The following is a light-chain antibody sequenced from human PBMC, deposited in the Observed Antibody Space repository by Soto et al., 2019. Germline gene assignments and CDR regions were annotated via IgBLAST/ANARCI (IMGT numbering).Light chain of an antibody. J-gene: IGKJ2*01. V-gene: IGKV1-39*01. CDR1: QSISTY. CDR2: AAS. CDR3: QQGYSIPPST. Sequence: DLQMTQSPSSLSASVGDRVTITCRANQSISTYLNWYQQKPGKAPKLLIYAASNLQSGVSSRFSGSGSGTAFTLTISSLQPADFATYYCQQGYSIPPSTFGQGTKLEIK.